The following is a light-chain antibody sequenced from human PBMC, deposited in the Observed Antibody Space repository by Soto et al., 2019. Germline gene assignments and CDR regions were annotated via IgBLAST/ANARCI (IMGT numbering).Light chain of an antibody. CDR2: EDN. CDR3: QSYDSSNQHVV. J-gene: IGLJ2*01. CDR1: SGSIDSNY. Sequence: NFMLTQPHSVSESPGKTVTISCTRSSGSIDSNYVQWYQQRPGSAPTTVIYEDNQRPSGVPDRFSGSIDSSSNSASLTISGLKTEDEADYYCQSYDSSNQHVVFGGGTKLTVL. V-gene: IGLV6-57*03.